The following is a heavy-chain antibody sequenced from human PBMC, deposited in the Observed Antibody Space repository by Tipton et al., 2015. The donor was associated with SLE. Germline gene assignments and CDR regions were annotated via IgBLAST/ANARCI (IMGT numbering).Heavy chain of an antibody. D-gene: IGHD3-10*01. CDR2: IYYSGST. CDR3: SRERRGLESDC. V-gene: IGHV4-59*11. CDR1: GDSISSHY. Sequence: TLSLTCTVSGDSISSHYWSWIRQPPGRGLEWIGYIYYSGSTTYNPSLKSRVTISLDTSKNQFSLKLSSVTAADTAVYYCSRERRGLESDCWGQGALVTVSS. J-gene: IGHJ4*02.